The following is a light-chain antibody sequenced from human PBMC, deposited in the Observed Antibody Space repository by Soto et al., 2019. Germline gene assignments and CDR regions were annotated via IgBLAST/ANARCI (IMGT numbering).Light chain of an antibody. Sequence: EIVLTQSPDTLSLSPGERATLSCRASQTVSSSFLAWYQQKPGQAPRLLIYGASTRATGIPDRFSGSGSGTDFTLTISRLEPEDFAVYYCQQCGSSPKTFGQGNKVEI. J-gene: IGKJ1*01. CDR2: GAS. CDR3: QQCGSSPKT. CDR1: QTVSSSF. V-gene: IGKV3-20*01.